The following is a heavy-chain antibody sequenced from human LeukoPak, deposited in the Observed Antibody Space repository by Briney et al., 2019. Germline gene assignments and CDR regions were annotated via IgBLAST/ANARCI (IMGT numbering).Heavy chain of an antibody. CDR2: INHSGST. J-gene: IGHJ4*02. D-gene: IGHD5-18*01. CDR3: ARAGYSYGYYY. Sequence: PSETLSLTCAVYGGSFSGYYWSWIRQPPGKGLEWIGVINHSGSTNYNPSLKSRVTISVDTSKNQFSLKLSSVTAADTAVYYCARAGYSYGYYYWGQGTLVTVSS. CDR1: GGSFSGYY. V-gene: IGHV4-34*01.